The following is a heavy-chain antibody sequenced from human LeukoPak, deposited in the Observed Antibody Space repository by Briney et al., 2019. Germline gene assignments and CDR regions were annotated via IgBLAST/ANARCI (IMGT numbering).Heavy chain of an antibody. D-gene: IGHD5-24*01. V-gene: IGHV4-39*01. CDR1: GGSISSSSYY. CDR3: ASPGLATIRDLAFHDAFDI. Sequence: SETLSLTCTVSGGSISSSSYYWGWIRQPPGKGLEWIGSIYYSGSTYYNPSLKSRVTISVDTSKNQFSLKLSSVTAADTAVYYCASPGLATIRDLAFHDAFDIWGQGTMVTVSS. CDR2: IYYSGST. J-gene: IGHJ3*02.